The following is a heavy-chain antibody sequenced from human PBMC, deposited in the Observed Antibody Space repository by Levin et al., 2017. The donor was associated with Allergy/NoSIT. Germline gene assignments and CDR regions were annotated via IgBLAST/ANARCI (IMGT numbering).Heavy chain of an antibody. D-gene: IGHD3-10*01. CDR3: ARVRYGSGSYIFDY. CDR2: INWNGGST. CDR1: GFTFDDNG. Sequence: GESLKISCAASGFTFDDNGMSWVRQAPGKGLEWVSGINWNGGSTGYADSVKGRFTISRDNAKNSLYLQMNSLRAEDPALYHCARVRYGSGSYIFDYWGQGTLVTVSS. J-gene: IGHJ4*02. V-gene: IGHV3-20*01.